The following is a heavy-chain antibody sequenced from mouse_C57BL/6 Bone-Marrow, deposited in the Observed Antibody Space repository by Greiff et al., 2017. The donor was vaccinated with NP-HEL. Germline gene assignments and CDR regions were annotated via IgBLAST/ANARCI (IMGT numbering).Heavy chain of an antibody. V-gene: IGHV14-3*01. J-gene: IGHJ3*01. CDR1: GFNIKNTY. Sequence: EVKLVESVAELVRPGASVKLSCTASGFNIKNTYMHWVKQRPEQGLEWIGRIDPANGNTKYAPKFQGKATITADTSSNTAYLQLSSLTSEDTAIYYCARGNYGSSSWFAYWGQGTLVTVSA. CDR3: ARGNYGSSSWFAY. CDR2: IDPANGNT. D-gene: IGHD1-1*01.